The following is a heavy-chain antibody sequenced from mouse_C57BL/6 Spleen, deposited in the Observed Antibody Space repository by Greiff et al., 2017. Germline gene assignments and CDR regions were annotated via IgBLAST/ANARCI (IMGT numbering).Heavy chain of an antibody. D-gene: IGHD2-4*01. Sequence: VQLQQSGPELVKPGASVKISCKASGYSFTGYYMNWVKQSPEKSLEWIGEINPSTGGTTYNQKFKAKATLTVDKSSSTAYMQLKCLTSEDSAVYYCARYDYRGFAYWGQGTLVTVSA. CDR2: INPSTGGT. V-gene: IGHV1-42*01. CDR1: GYSFTGYY. J-gene: IGHJ3*01. CDR3: ARYDYRGFAY.